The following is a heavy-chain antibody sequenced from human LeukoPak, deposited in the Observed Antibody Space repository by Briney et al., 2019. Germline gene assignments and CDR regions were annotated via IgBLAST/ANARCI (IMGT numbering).Heavy chain of an antibody. CDR2: ISGGGGSI. CDR1: GFTFSSYA. V-gene: IGHV3-23*01. CDR3: ARYRSVTTGKRFFDY. J-gene: IGHJ4*02. D-gene: IGHD4-17*01. Sequence: GGSLRLSCVASGFTFSSYAMSWVRQAPGKGLEWVSGISGGGGSIHYADSVKGRFTISRDNSMNTLYLQMNSLRAEDTAVYYCARYRSVTTGKRFFDYWGQGALVTVSS.